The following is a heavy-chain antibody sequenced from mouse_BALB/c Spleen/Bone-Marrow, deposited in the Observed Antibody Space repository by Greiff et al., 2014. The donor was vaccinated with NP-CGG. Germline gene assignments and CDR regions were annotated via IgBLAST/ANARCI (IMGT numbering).Heavy chain of an antibody. Sequence: VQLQQSGPGLVAPSQSLSITCTVSGFSLTDYGVSWIRQPPGKGLEWLGVIWGGGSTYYNSALKSRLSISKDNSKSQVFLKMNSLQTDGTAMYYCAKRGGLGPYWYFDVWGAGTTVTVSS. CDR2: IWGGGST. D-gene: IGHD4-1*01. J-gene: IGHJ1*01. V-gene: IGHV2-6-5*01. CDR1: GFSLTDYG. CDR3: AKRGGLGPYWYFDV.